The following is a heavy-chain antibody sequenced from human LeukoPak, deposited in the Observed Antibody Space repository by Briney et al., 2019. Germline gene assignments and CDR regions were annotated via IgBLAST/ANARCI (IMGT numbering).Heavy chain of an antibody. J-gene: IGHJ5*02. CDR3: AKDTCSSTSCSIDR. CDR1: GFTFSSYA. V-gene: IGHV3-23*01. CDR2: ISGSGGST. D-gene: IGHD2-2*01. Sequence: GGPLRLSCAASGFTFSSYAMSWVRQAPGKGLEWVSAISGSGGSTYYADSVKGRFTISRDNSKNTLYLQMNSLRAEDTAVYYCAKDTCSSTSCSIDRWGQGTLVTVSS.